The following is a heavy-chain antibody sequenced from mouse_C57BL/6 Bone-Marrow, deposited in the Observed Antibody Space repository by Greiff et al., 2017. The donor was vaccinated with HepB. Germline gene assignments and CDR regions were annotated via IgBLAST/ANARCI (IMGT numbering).Heavy chain of an antibody. J-gene: IGHJ1*03. CDR1: GYTFTSYW. CDR3: ARRPPYYYGSSPHWYFDV. D-gene: IGHD1-1*01. CDR2: IHPNSGST. Sequence: QVQLQQPGAELVKPGASVKLSCKASGYTFTSYWMHWVKQRPGQGLEWIGMIHPNSGSTNYNEKFKSKAPLTVDKSSSTAYMQLSSLTSEDSAVYYCARRPPYYYGSSPHWYFDVWGTGTTVTASS. V-gene: IGHV1-64*01.